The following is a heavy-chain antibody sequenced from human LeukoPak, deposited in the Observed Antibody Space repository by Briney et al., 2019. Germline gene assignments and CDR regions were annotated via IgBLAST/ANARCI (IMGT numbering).Heavy chain of an antibody. CDR1: GYSLTVYY. Sequence: ASVKVSCKASGYSLTVYYMHWVRQAPGQGLEWMGWINPNSGGTNYAQKFLGRVTMTRDTSISTAYMELSRLRSDDTAVYYCASLYGDYVASDYWGQGTLVTVSS. CDR2: INPNSGGT. D-gene: IGHD4-17*01. J-gene: IGHJ4*02. CDR3: ASLYGDYVASDY. V-gene: IGHV1-2*02.